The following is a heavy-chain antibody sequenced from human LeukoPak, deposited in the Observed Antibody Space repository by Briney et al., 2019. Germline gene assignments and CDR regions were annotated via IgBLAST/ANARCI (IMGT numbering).Heavy chain of an antibody. CDR1: GGTFSSYA. Sequence: SVKVSCKASGGTFSSYAISWVRQAPGQGLEWMGRIIPILGIANYAQKFQGRVTITADKSTSTAYMELSSLRSEDTAVYYCALWFGELEVDYWGQGTLVTVSS. V-gene: IGHV1-69*04. CDR3: ALWFGELEVDY. J-gene: IGHJ4*02. D-gene: IGHD3-10*01. CDR2: IIPILGIA.